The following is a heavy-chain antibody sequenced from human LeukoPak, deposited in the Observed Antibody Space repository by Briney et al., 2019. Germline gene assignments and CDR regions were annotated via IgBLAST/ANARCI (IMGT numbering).Heavy chain of an antibody. CDR2: IIPIFGTA. Sequence: SVKVSCKASGGTFSSYAISWVRQAPGQGLEWVGGIIPIFGTANYAQKFQGRVTITADESTSTAYMELSSLRSEDTAVYYCARDRGWAGYTYGFYYWGQGTLVTVSS. D-gene: IGHD5-18*01. CDR1: GGTFSSYA. V-gene: IGHV1-69*13. J-gene: IGHJ4*02. CDR3: ARDRGWAGYTYGFYY.